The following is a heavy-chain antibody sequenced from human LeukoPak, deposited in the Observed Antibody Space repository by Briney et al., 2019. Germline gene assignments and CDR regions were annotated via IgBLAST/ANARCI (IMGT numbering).Heavy chain of an antibody. D-gene: IGHD3-10*01. V-gene: IGHV4-4*07. Sequence: SETLSLTCTVSGGAITGFYWSWVRQPAGKGLEWVGRLYSSGTTTANPPLKSRVTMSADTSKNQFSLNLRSVTAADTAVYYCARGKSGPGFSHYYMDVWGSGITVTVSS. CDR1: GGAITGFY. CDR2: LYSSGTT. CDR3: ARGKSGPGFSHYYMDV. J-gene: IGHJ6*04.